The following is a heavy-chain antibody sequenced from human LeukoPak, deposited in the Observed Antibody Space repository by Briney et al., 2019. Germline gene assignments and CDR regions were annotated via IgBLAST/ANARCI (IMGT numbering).Heavy chain of an antibody. CDR2: ISYDGSNK. J-gene: IGHJ3*02. Sequence: GGSLRLSCAASGFTFSSYGMHWVRQAPGKGLEWVAVISYDGSNKYYADSVKGRFTISRDNSKNTLYLQMNSLRAEDTAVYYCAKIPIAAAGTGTDAFDIWGQGTMVTVSS. V-gene: IGHV3-30*18. D-gene: IGHD6-13*01. CDR3: AKIPIAAAGTGTDAFDI. CDR1: GFTFSSYG.